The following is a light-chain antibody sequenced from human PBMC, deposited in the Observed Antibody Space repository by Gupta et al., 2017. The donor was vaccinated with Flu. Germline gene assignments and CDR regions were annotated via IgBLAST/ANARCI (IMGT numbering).Light chain of an antibody. Sequence: DIQMTQSPSALSASVGDRVIITCRASQSISSWLAWYQQKPGKAPKLLIYQESGLESGVPARFSGSGSGTEFTLTISSLQPDDCATYYCQQEDGTSRTFGQGTKVDIK. CDR2: QES. V-gene: IGKV1-5*03. J-gene: IGKJ1*01. CDR3: QQEDGTSRT. CDR1: QSISSW.